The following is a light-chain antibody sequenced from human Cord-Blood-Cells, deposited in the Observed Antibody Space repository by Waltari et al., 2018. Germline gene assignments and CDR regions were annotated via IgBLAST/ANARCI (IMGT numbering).Light chain of an antibody. CDR2: DAS. V-gene: IGKV1-33*01. Sequence: DIQMTQSPSSLSASVGDRVTITCQASQDISNHLNWYQQKPGKSPKLLIYDASNLETGVPSRFSGSGSGTDFACTIRSLQPEDIATYYCQQYDNLPITFGQGTRLEIK. CDR1: QDISNH. CDR3: QQYDNLPIT. J-gene: IGKJ5*01.